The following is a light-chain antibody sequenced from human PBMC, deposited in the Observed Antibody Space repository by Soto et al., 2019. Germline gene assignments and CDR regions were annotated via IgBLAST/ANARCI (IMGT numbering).Light chain of an antibody. V-gene: IGLV2-8*01. CDR2: EVS. Sequence: QSVLAQPPSASVSRGQSVTIFCAGTSSHGGGYSYVAWYIQYPRNVTTLLISEVSARPSALPDRFSGSKSGNSAFLTVSWLQAEDEADYYCLAYADTAYVYGSATKVTVL. CDR1: SSHGGGYSY. J-gene: IGLJ1*01. CDR3: LAYADTAYV.